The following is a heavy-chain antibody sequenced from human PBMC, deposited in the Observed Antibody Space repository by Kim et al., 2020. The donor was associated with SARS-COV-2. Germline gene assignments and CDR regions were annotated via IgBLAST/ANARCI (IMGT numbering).Heavy chain of an antibody. CDR1: GFTFSSYA. D-gene: IGHD3-10*01. Sequence: GGSLRLSCAASGFTFSSYAMSWVRQAPGKGLEWVSAISGSGGSTYYADSVKGRFTISRDNSKNTLYLQMNSLRAEDTAVYYCAKDSILLWFGEDIDYWGQGTLVTVSS. V-gene: IGHV3-23*01. CDR3: AKDSILLWFGEDIDY. J-gene: IGHJ4*02. CDR2: ISGSGGST.